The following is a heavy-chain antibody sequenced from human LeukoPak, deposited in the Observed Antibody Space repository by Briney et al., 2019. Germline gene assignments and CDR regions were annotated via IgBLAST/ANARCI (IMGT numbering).Heavy chain of an antibody. CDR1: GFTFRICA. J-gene: IGHJ4*02. CDR2: ISGSDGST. Sequence: GGSLRLSCAASGFTFRICAMSWVRQAPGKGLEWVSTISGSDGSTNYADSVKGRFSISRDNSKNTLYLQMKSLRAEDTAVYYCAKELYGWYYDYWGQGTLVTVSS. CDR3: AKELYGWYYDY. V-gene: IGHV3-23*01. D-gene: IGHD6-19*01.